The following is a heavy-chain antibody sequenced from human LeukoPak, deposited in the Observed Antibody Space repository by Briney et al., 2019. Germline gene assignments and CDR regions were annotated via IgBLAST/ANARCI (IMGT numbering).Heavy chain of an antibody. Sequence: GGSLRLSCAASGFTFSSYGMHWVRQAPGKGLEWVAVIWYDGSNKYYADSVKGRFTISRDNSKNTLYLQMNSLRAEDTAVYYCAKIPYYYDSSGYRRNFDYWGQGTLVTVSS. J-gene: IGHJ4*02. V-gene: IGHV3-30*02. CDR3: AKIPYYYDSSGYRRNFDY. CDR1: GFTFSSYG. CDR2: IWYDGSNK. D-gene: IGHD3-22*01.